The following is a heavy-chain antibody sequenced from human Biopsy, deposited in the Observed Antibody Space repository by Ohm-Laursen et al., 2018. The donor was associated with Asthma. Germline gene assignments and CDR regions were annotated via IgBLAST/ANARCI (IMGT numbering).Heavy chain of an antibody. CDR3: ARVKDGYNFDY. J-gene: IGHJ4*02. Sequence: LRLSCAASGFTFDDYAMHWVRQAPGKGLEWIGYIYHSGSTYYNPSLKSRVTISVDRSKNQFSLKLSSVTAADTAVYYCARVKDGYNFDYWGQGTLVTVSS. CDR1: GFTFDDYA. D-gene: IGHD5-24*01. V-gene: IGHV4-30-2*01. CDR2: IYHSGST.